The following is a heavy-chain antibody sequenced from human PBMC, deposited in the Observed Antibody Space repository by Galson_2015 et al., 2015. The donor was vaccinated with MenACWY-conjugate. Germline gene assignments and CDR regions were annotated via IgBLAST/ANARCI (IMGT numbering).Heavy chain of an antibody. CDR2: ISTSDSSM. D-gene: IGHD2-15*01. V-gene: IGHV3-48*03. CDR1: GFPFRSHE. Sequence: LRLSCAASGFPFRSHEMNWVRQAPGPGLEWVSYISTSDSSMFYADSVKGRFTISRDTAKNLLYLQMNSLRAEDTAVYYCVRGGYCSGATCYPYNAFDIWGQGTLVTVSS. CDR3: VRGGYCSGATCYPYNAFDI. J-gene: IGHJ3*02.